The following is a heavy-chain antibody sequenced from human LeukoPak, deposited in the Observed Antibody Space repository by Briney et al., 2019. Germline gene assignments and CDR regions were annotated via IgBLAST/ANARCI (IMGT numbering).Heavy chain of an antibody. CDR3: ARENWVFDY. CDR1: GYSISSGYH. CDR2: VYRSGST. V-gene: IGHV4-38-2*02. J-gene: IGHJ4*02. Sequence: PSETLSLTCVVSGYSISSGYHWGWIRQPPGEGLEGIERVYRSGSTYYNPSLKSRVTISVDTSKNQISLKVRSVTAADTAVYYCARENWVFDYWGQGILVTVSS. D-gene: IGHD7-27*01.